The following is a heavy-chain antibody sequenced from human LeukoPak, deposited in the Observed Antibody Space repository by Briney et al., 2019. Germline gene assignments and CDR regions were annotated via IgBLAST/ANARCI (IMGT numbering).Heavy chain of an antibody. V-gene: IGHV3-7*01. J-gene: IGHJ4*02. CDR3: ARRSGSYSVYFDY. D-gene: IGHD1-26*01. Sequence: GGSLRLSCAASGFTFSDYYMSWIRQAPGKGLEWVANIKQDGSEKYYVDSVKGRFTISRDNAKNSLYLQMNSLRAEDTAVYYCARRSGSYSVYFDYWGQGTLVTVSS. CDR1: GFTFSDYY. CDR2: IKQDGSEK.